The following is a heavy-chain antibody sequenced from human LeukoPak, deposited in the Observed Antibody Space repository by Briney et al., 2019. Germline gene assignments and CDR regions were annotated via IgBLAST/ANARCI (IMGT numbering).Heavy chain of an antibody. CDR1: GYTFTNYG. D-gene: IGHD2-15*01. Sequence: ASVKVSCKASGYTFTNYGISWVRQAPGQGREWMGWISAYNDNTNYAQKFQGRLPMTADTSTSTAYMELRSLRSDDTAVYYCARDEVVVTSTLFDPWGQGTLVTVSS. J-gene: IGHJ5*02. CDR2: ISAYNDNT. V-gene: IGHV1-18*01. CDR3: ARDEVVVTSTLFDP.